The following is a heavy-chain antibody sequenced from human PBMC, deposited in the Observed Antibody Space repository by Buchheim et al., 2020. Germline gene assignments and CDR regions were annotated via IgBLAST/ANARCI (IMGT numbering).Heavy chain of an antibody. CDR1: GGSFSGYY. Sequence: QVQLQQWGAGLLKPSETLSLTCAVYGGSFSGYYWSWIRQPPGKGLEWIGEINHSGSTNYNPSLKSRVTISVDTSKNQFSLKLSSVTAADTAVYYCARSDRGYSGYEYGYYFDYWGQGTL. CDR3: ARSDRGYSGYEYGYYFDY. CDR2: INHSGST. J-gene: IGHJ4*02. V-gene: IGHV4-34*01. D-gene: IGHD5-12*01.